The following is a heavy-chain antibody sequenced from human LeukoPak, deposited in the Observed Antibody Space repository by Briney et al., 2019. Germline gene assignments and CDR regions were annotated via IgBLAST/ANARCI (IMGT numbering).Heavy chain of an antibody. CDR2: INSDGSTT. CDR3: AKKYFTGVVVPAATIDY. V-gene: IGHV3-74*01. J-gene: IGHJ4*02. Sequence: HAGGSLRLSCAASGFSFSSYWMHWVRQVPGKGLVWVSRINSDGSTTTYADSVKGRFTISKDSAKNTLYLLMNSLRAEDTAVYYCAKKYFTGVVVPAATIDYWGQGTLVTVSS. D-gene: IGHD2-2*01. CDR1: GFSFSSYW.